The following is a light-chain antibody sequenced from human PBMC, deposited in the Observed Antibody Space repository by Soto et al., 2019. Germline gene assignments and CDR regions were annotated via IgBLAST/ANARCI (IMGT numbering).Light chain of an antibody. Sequence: EVVLTQSPGALSLSPGERATLSCRASHSVDSSYFSWYQQRPGQAPRLRIYETSSRATGIPDRFSGSGSGTDFTLTVSRLEPEDFAVYFCQQYGSYPLTVGGGPKVEIK. V-gene: IGKV3-20*01. J-gene: IGKJ4*01. CDR2: ETS. CDR3: QQYGSYPLT. CDR1: HSVDSSY.